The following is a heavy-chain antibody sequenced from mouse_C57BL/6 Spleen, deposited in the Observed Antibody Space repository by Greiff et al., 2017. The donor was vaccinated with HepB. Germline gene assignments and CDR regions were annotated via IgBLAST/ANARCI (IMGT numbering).Heavy chain of an antibody. CDR1: GFSLTSYG. D-gene: IGHD2-5*01. CDR3: AKHNRGDYSNEEVMDY. V-gene: IGHV2-9*01. J-gene: IGHJ4*01. Sequence: VKLMESGPGLVAPSQSLSITCTVSGFSLTSYGVDWVRQPPGKGLEWLGVIWGGGSTNYNSALMSRLSISKDNSKSQVFLKMNSLQTDDTAMYYCAKHNRGDYSNEEVMDYWGQGTSVTVSS. CDR2: IWGGGST.